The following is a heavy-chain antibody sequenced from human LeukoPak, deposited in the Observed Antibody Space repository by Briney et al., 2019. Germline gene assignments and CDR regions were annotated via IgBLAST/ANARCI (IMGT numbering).Heavy chain of an antibody. V-gene: IGHV1-69*05. CDR3: ARGTDYYDSSGPPEV. D-gene: IGHD3-22*01. CDR1: GGTFSSYA. J-gene: IGHJ3*01. CDR2: IIPIFGTA. Sequence: SVKVSCKASGGTFSSYAISWVRQAPGQGLEWMGRIIPIFGTANYAQKFQGRVTITTDESTSTAYMELSSLRSEDTAVYYCARGTDYYDSSGPPEVWAQGTMVTVSS.